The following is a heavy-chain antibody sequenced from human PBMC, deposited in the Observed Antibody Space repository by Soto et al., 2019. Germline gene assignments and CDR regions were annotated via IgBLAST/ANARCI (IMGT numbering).Heavy chain of an antibody. Sequence: SETLSLTCTVSGGSISSGGYYWSWIRQHPGKGLEWIGYIYYSGSTYYNPSLKSRVTISVDTSKNQFSLKLSSVTAADTAVYYCARESSTNWNYRQTHYGMDVWGQGTTVTVSS. CDR2: IYYSGST. CDR1: GGSISSGGYY. J-gene: IGHJ6*02. V-gene: IGHV4-31*03. CDR3: ARESSTNWNYRQTHYGMDV. D-gene: IGHD1-7*01.